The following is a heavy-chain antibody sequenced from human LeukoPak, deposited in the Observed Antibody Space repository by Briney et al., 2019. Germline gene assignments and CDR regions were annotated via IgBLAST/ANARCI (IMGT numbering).Heavy chain of an antibody. Sequence: GGSLRLSCAASGFTFSSYAMSWVRQAPGKGLEWVSAISGSGGSTYYADSVKGRFTISRDNSKNTLYLQMNSLRAEDTAVYYCAKVGTAMVPRPYYFDYWSQGTLVTVSS. D-gene: IGHD5-18*01. V-gene: IGHV3-23*01. CDR3: AKVGTAMVPRPYYFDY. CDR1: GFTFSSYA. CDR2: ISGSGGST. J-gene: IGHJ4*02.